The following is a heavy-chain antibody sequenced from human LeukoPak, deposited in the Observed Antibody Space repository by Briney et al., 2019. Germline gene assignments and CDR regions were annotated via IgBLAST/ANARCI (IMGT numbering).Heavy chain of an antibody. CDR2: ISYDGSNK. CDR1: GFTFSSYG. CDR3: AKDLFKYRGLGPTTRHYYYYMDV. V-gene: IGHV3-30*18. D-gene: IGHD1-26*01. J-gene: IGHJ6*03. Sequence: GGSLRLSCAASGFTFSSYGMHWVRQAPGKGLEWVAVISYDGSNKYYADSVKGRFTISRDNSKNTLYLQMNSLRAEDTAVYYCAKDLFKYRGLGPTTRHYYYYMDVWGKGTTVTVSS.